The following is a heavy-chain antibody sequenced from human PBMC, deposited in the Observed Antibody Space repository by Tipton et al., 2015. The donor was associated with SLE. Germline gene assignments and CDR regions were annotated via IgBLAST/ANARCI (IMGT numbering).Heavy chain of an antibody. CDR3: ARPGYSSSWYYFDY. CDR2: INHSGST. J-gene: IGHJ4*02. CDR1: GGSFSGYY. Sequence: TLSLTCAVYGGSFSGYYWSWIRQPPGKGLEWIGEINHSGSTNYNPSLKSRVTIPVDTSKNQFSLKLSSVTAADTAVYYCARPGYSSSWYYFDYWGQGTLVTVSS. V-gene: IGHV4-34*01. D-gene: IGHD6-13*01.